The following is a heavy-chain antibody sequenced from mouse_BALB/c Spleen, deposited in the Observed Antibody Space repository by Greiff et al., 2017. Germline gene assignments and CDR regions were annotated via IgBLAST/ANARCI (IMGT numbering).Heavy chain of an antibody. V-gene: IGHV1S26*01. Sequence: QVQLQQSGAELMKPGASVKISCKASGYTFTSYWMHWVKQRPGQGLEWIGYINPSTGYTEYNQKFKDKATLTADKSSSTAYMQLSSLTSEDSAVYYCAREGYRYDGGYFDVWGAGTTVTVSS. CDR2: INPSTGYT. J-gene: IGHJ1*01. D-gene: IGHD2-14*01. CDR1: GYTFTSYW. CDR3: AREGYRYDGGYFDV.